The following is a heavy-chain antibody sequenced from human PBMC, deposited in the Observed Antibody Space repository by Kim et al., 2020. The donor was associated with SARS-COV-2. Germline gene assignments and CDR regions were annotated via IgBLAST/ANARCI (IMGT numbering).Heavy chain of an antibody. J-gene: IGHJ3*01. CDR2: MTGSGSSR. Sequence: GGSLRLSCVGSGFTFSNFGMTWVRQAPGKGLEWVSGMTGSGSSRFYADSVKGRFTISRDNSKNSLFLEMNSLTSEDTAVYYCARDRLGSGSPYDTFHFWG. CDR1: GFTFSNFG. CDR3: ARDRLGSGSPYDTFHF. D-gene: IGHD3-10*01. V-gene: IGHV3-23*01.